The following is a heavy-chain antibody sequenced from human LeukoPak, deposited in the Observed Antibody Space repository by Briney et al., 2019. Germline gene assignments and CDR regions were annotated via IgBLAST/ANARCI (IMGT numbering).Heavy chain of an antibody. CDR3: ARSLGYCSSTSCYGGYYFDY. D-gene: IGHD2-2*01. CDR2: IIPIFGTA. CDR1: GGTFSSYA. J-gene: IGHJ4*02. Sequence: ASVKVSCKASGGTFSSYATSWVRQAPGQGLEWMGGIIPIFGTANYAQKFQGRVTITADESTSTAYMELSSLRSEDTAVYYCARSLGYCSSTSCYGGYYFDYWGQGTLVTVSS. V-gene: IGHV1-69*01.